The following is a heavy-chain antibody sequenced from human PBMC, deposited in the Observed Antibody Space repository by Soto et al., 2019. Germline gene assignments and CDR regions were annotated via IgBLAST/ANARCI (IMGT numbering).Heavy chain of an antibody. V-gene: IGHV2-5*02. Sequence: QITLKESGPTLVKPTQTLNLTCSFSGFSLSRSGVGVGWIRQPPGKAPEWLALIYWDDDKRYSPSLKSRLTITKDTSKNQVVLTIINMDPVDTATYFCAHSVYIAAAGAFFAYWGQGTLVTVSS. D-gene: IGHD6-13*01. J-gene: IGHJ4*02. CDR2: IYWDDDK. CDR1: GFSLSRSGVG. CDR3: AHSVYIAAAGAFFAY.